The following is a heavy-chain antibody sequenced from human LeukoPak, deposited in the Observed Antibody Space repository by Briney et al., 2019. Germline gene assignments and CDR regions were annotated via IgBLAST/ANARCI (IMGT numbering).Heavy chain of an antibody. J-gene: IGHJ4*02. CDR2: SRSKADSYTT. CDR3: ARRIGTQFDY. V-gene: IGHV3-72*01. D-gene: IGHD1-26*01. Sequence: GGSLRLSCAASGFTFSDHYMDWVRQAPGKGLEWVGRSRSKADSYTTEYAASVKGRFTISRDDSKNSLYLEMNSLKTEDTAVYYCARRIGTQFDYWGQGTLVTVS. CDR1: GFTFSDHY.